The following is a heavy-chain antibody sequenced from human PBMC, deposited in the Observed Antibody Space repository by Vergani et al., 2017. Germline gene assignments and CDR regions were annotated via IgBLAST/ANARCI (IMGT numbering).Heavy chain of an antibody. Sequence: QLQLQESGPGLVKPSETLSLTCTVSGGSISSSSYYWGWIRQPPGKGLEWIGSIYYSGSTYYNPSLKRRVTISVDTSKNQFSLKLSSVTAADTAVYYCARLTRSATLPEYWGQGTLVTVSS. CDR3: ARLTRSATLPEY. J-gene: IGHJ4*02. D-gene: IGHD3-9*01. CDR2: IYYSGST. V-gene: IGHV4-39*07. CDR1: GGSISSSSYY.